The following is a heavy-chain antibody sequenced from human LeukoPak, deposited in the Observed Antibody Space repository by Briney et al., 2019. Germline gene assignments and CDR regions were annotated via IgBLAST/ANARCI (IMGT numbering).Heavy chain of an antibody. CDR3: ARGSNLLSSGWAYYYGMDV. Sequence: SETLSLTCTVSGGSISSGGSCWSWIRQHPGKGLEWIGYIYYSGSTYYNPSLKSRVTISVDTSKNQFSLKLSSVTAADTAVYYCARGSNLLSSGWAYYYGMDVWGQGTTVTVSS. CDR1: GGSISSGGSC. V-gene: IGHV4-31*03. CDR2: IYYSGST. D-gene: IGHD6-19*01. J-gene: IGHJ6*02.